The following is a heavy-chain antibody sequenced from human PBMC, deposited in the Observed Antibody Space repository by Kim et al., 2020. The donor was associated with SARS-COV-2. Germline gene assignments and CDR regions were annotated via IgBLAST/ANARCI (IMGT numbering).Heavy chain of an antibody. Sequence: GESLKISCKGSGYSFTTYWIGWVRQMPGKGLEWMGIIYPGDSDTRYSPSFHGQVTISADKSISTAYLQWSSLKASDTAIYYCARRASCSSTICVTSVDVWGQGTTVTVSS. J-gene: IGHJ6*02. CDR2: IYPGDSDT. D-gene: IGHD2-2*01. CDR1: GYSFTTYW. V-gene: IGHV5-51*01. CDR3: ARRASCSSTICVTSVDV.